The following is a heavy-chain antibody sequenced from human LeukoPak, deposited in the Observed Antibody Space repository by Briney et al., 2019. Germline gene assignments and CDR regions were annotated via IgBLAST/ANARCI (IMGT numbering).Heavy chain of an antibody. Sequence: ASVKVSCKASGYTFTSYGISWVRQAPGQGLDWMGWISAYNGNTNYAQKLQGRVTMTTDTSTSTAYMELRSLRSDDTAVYYCARESSRRGRYYFDYWGQGTLVTISS. D-gene: IGHD6-6*01. CDR3: ARESSRRGRYYFDY. CDR2: ISAYNGNT. CDR1: GYTFTSYG. V-gene: IGHV1-18*01. J-gene: IGHJ4*02.